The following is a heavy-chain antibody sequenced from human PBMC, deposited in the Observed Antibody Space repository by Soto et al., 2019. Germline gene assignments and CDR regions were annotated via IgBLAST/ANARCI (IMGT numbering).Heavy chain of an antibody. CDR3: ARVTYYDFWSGYPMGPLDYYYYMDV. CDR1: GGSISSSSYY. CDR2: IYYSGST. V-gene: IGHV4-39*01. J-gene: IGHJ6*03. D-gene: IGHD3-3*01. Sequence: SETLSLTCTVSGGSISSSSYYWGWIRQPPGKGLEWIGSIYYSGSTYYNPSLKSRVTISVDTSKNQFSLKLSSVTAAGTAVYYCARVTYYDFWSGYPMGPLDYYYYMDVWGKGTTVTVSS.